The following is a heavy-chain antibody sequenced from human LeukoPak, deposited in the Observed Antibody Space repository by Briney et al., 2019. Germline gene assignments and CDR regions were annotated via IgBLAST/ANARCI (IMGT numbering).Heavy chain of an antibody. Sequence: ASVKVSCKASGYTFTSYGISGVRQAPGQGLEWMGWISAYNGNTNYAQKLQGRVTMTTDTSTSTAYMELRSLRSDDTAVYYCARVVVVAATMDYYFDYWGQGTLVTVSS. CDR3: ARVVVVAATMDYYFDY. V-gene: IGHV1-18*01. J-gene: IGHJ4*02. CDR2: ISAYNGNT. CDR1: GYTFTSYG. D-gene: IGHD2-15*01.